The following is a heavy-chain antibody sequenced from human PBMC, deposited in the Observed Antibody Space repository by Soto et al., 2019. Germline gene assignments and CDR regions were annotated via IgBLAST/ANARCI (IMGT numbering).Heavy chain of an antibody. CDR2: INRSGGST. D-gene: IGHD3-22*01. Sequence: ASVKVSCKASGYTFTSYYMHWLRQAPGQGLEWMGIINRSGGSTSYAQKFQGRVTMTRDTSTSTVYMEMSSLRSEETAIYYCATVYDSRGYYYISYPFDIWGQGTMVTVSS. J-gene: IGHJ3*02. CDR1: GYTFTSYY. V-gene: IGHV1-46*01. CDR3: ATVYDSRGYYYISYPFDI.